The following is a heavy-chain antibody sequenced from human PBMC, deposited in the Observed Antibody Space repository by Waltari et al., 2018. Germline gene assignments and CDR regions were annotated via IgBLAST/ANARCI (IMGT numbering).Heavy chain of an antibody. Sequence: QVQLQESGPGLVKPSATLSLTSGFSGYSINSGFYWAWIRQPPGKGLGGIGGVYYGGTTYFNSSLNSRATISKDASENQFSLRLRFVTAADTAVYFCVARPTVTNSRYFDSWGQGILVIVSS. V-gene: IGHV4-38-2*01. J-gene: IGHJ4*02. CDR2: VYYGGTT. CDR1: GYSINSGFY. D-gene: IGHD4-17*01. CDR3: VARPTVTNSRYFDS.